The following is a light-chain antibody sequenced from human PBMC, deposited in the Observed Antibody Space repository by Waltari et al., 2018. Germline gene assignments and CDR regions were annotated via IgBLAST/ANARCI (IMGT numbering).Light chain of an antibody. J-gene: IGLJ2*01. CDR3: QVWDSRTDHVI. V-gene: IGLV3-21*02. CDR1: NIGSKS. CDR2: DDT. Sequence: YVLTQPPSVSVAPGQTARITCGGSNIGSKSVHWHQQTPGRAPRLGVYDDTDRPSGISERFSGSNAGNTATLIISGVETGDEADYYCQVWDSRTDHVIFGGGTKLTVL.